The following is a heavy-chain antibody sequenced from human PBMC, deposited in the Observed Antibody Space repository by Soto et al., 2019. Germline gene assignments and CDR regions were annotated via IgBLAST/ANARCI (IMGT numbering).Heavy chain of an antibody. D-gene: IGHD1-26*01. J-gene: IGHJ5*02. CDR3: ARVGAYNWFDP. CDR2: IYYSGST. V-gene: IGHV4-39*07. CDR1: GGSISSSSYY. Sequence: PSETLSLTCTVSGGSISSSSYYWGWIRQPPGKGLEWIGSIYYSGSTNYNPSLKSRVTISVDTSKNQFSLKLSSVTAADTAVYYCARVGAYNWFDPWGQGTLVTVSS.